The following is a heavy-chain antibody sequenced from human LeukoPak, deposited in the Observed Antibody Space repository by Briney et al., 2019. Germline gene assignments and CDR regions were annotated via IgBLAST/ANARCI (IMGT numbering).Heavy chain of an antibody. Sequence: GASVTVSCKTSGYTFTDYYIKWVRQAPGQGLEWMGWINPNRGGTNYARKFQGRVTMTRDTSISTAYMELSRLRSDDTAGYYCAARRGYSSGWYSDDYWGQGTLVTVSS. CDR1: GYTFTDYY. CDR2: INPNRGGT. D-gene: IGHD6-19*01. J-gene: IGHJ4*02. V-gene: IGHV1-2*02. CDR3: AARRGYSSGWYSDDY.